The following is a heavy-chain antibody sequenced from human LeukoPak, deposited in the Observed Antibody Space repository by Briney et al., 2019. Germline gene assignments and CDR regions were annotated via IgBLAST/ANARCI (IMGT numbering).Heavy chain of an antibody. D-gene: IGHD3-22*01. Sequence: GGSLRLSCAASGFTFSTYWMNWVRQAPGKGLEWVSYTSSSSSTIYYADSVKGRFTVSRDNAKNSLYLQMNSLRDEDTAVYYCARESYDSSGYYFDYWGQGTLVTVSS. CDR3: ARESYDSSGYYFDY. CDR2: TSSSSSTI. V-gene: IGHV3-48*02. J-gene: IGHJ4*02. CDR1: GFTFSTYW.